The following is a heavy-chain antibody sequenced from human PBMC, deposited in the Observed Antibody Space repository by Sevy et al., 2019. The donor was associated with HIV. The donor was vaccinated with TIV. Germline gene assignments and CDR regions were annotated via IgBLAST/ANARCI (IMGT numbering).Heavy chain of an antibody. J-gene: IGHJ5*02. V-gene: IGHV4-59*01. CDR1: SGSISSYY. CDR2: IHSSGTT. Sequence: SETLSLTCTVSSGSISSYYWSWIRQPPGKGLEYIGYIHSSGTTNYTPSLKSRVTISVDTSKNQFSLNLSSVTAADTAVYYYTRAPPVRSGDDSLNWFDPWGQGTLVTVSS. D-gene: IGHD5-12*01. CDR3: TRAPPVRSGDDSLNWFDP.